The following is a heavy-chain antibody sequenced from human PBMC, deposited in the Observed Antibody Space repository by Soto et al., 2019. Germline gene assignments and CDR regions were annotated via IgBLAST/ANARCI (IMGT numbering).Heavy chain of an antibody. Sequence: QLLESGPGLVKPSETLSLTCTVSGGSISSSSYYWGWIRQPPGKGLEWIGSIYYSGSTYYNPSLKSRVTISVDTSKNQFSLKLSSVTAADTAVYYCARHINHLWLADYFDYWGQGTLVTVSS. CDR1: GGSISSSSYY. CDR3: ARHINHLWLADYFDY. D-gene: IGHD6-19*01. J-gene: IGHJ4*02. CDR2: IYYSGST. V-gene: IGHV4-39*01.